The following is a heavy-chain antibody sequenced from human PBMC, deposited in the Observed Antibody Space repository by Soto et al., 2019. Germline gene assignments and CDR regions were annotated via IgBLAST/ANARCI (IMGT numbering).Heavy chain of an antibody. CDR1: GFTFSSYG. CDR2: IWYDGSNK. D-gene: IGHD1-26*01. J-gene: IGHJ6*02. V-gene: IGHV3-33*06. Sequence: QVQLVESGGGVVQPGRSLRLSCAASGFTFSSYGMHWVRQAPGKGLEWVAVIWYDGSNKYYADSVKGRFTISRDNSKNTVCLQRNIQRHDDTPVYYSAKLPGRGVEATDGPDYYYSAMDVWGQGPTVIFSS. CDR3: AKLPGRGVEATDGPDYYYSAMDV.